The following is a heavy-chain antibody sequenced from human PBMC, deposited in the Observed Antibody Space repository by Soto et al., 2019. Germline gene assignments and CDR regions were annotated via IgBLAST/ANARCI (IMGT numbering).Heavy chain of an antibody. CDR1: GGSISSYY. V-gene: IGHV4-59*01. CDR2: IYYSGST. J-gene: IGHJ4*02. Sequence: PSETLSLTCTVSGGSISSYYWSWIRQPPGKELEWIGYIYYSGSTNYNPSLKSRVTISVDTSKNQFSLKLSSVTAADTAVYYCARGIAAAVFNWGQGTLVTVSS. D-gene: IGHD6-13*01. CDR3: ARGIAAAVFN.